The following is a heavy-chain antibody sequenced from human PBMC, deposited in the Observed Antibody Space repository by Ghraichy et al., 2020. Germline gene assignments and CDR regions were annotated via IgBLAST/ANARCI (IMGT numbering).Heavy chain of an antibody. J-gene: IGHJ4*02. CDR3: AKDQSSGWFISYFDY. D-gene: IGHD6-19*01. CDR1: GFTFSSYA. V-gene: IGHV3-23*01. CDR2: ISGSGGST. Sequence: GESLNISCAASGFTFSSYAMSWVRQAPGKGLEWVSAISGSGGSTYYADSVKGRFTISRDNSKNTLYLQMNSLRAEDTAVYYCAKDQSSGWFISYFDYWGQGTLVTVSS.